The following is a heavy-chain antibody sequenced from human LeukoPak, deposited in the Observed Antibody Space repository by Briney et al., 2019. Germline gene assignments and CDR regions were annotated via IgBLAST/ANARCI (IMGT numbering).Heavy chain of an antibody. D-gene: IGHD3-22*01. J-gene: IGHJ3*02. CDR1: GGSISSGSYY. Sequence: SETLSLTCTVSGGSISSGSYYWRWLRQPAGKGLEWIGRIYTSGSTNYNPSLKSRVTISVDTSKNQFSLKLSSVTAADTAVYYCARLIRVNAFDIWGQGTMVTVSS. V-gene: IGHV4-61*02. CDR2: IYTSGST. CDR3: ARLIRVNAFDI.